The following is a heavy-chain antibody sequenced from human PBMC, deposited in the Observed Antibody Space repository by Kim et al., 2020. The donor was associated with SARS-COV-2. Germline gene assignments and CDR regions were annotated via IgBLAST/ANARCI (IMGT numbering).Heavy chain of an antibody. Sequence: SETLSLTCTVSGGSISSSSYYWGWIRQPPGKGLEWIGSIYYSGSTYYNPSLKSRVTISVDTSKNQFSLKLSSVTAADTAVYYCARHGIAPQRAGITMIVVVIRWYFDLWGRGTLVTVSS. V-gene: IGHV4-39*01. CDR2: IYYSGST. CDR1: GGSISSSSYY. D-gene: IGHD3-22*01. J-gene: IGHJ2*01. CDR3: ARHGIAPQRAGITMIVVVIRWYFDL.